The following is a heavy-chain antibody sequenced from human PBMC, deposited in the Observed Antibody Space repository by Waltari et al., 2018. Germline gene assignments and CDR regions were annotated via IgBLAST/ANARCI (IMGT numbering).Heavy chain of an antibody. CDR2: FLGSGRT. D-gene: IGHD2-15*01. V-gene: IGHV4-4*02. J-gene: IGHJ4*02. CDR3: ARDRGRGLYLDT. CDR1: GDSMNYW. Sequence: QLQLQESGPGLVKPSGTLSLICAVSGDSMNYWWSWVRQPPGKGLEWIGQFLGSGRTNYNPSFASRVTSSLDTSTHQFALKMTSATAADTAMYYCARDRGRGLYLDTWGQGILVTVSP.